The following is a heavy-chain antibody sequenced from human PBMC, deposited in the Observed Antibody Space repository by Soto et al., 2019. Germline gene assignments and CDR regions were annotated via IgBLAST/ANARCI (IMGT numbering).Heavy chain of an antibody. D-gene: IGHD1-20*01. CDR1: GFTFSSYA. CDR3: AREGGRWYNLDY. Sequence: QVQLVESGGGVVQPGRSLRLSCAASGFTFSSYAMHWVRQAPGKGLEWVAVISYDGSNKYYADSVKGRFTIPRDNSKNTLYLQMNSLRAEDTAVYYCAREGGRWYNLDYWGQGTLVTVSS. V-gene: IGHV3-30-3*01. CDR2: ISYDGSNK. J-gene: IGHJ4*02.